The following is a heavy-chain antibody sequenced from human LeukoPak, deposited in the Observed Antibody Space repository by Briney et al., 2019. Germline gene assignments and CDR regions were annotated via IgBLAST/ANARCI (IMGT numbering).Heavy chain of an antibody. CDR2: ISSNGGST. J-gene: IGHJ6*02. CDR1: GFTFSSYA. D-gene: IGHD5/OR15-5a*01. Sequence: GGSLRLSCAASGFTFSSYAMHWVRQAPGKGLEYVSAISSNGGSTYYANSVKGRFTISRDNSKNTLYLQMGSLRAEDMAVYYCARSLVYDYYGMDVWGQGTTVTVSS. V-gene: IGHV3-64*01. CDR3: ARSLVYDYYGMDV.